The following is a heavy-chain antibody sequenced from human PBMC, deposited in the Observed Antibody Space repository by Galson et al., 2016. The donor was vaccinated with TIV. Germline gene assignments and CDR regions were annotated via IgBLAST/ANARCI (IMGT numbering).Heavy chain of an antibody. CDR3: ATVAWFPGLSLAN. D-gene: IGHD2/OR15-2a*01. V-gene: IGHV1-24*01. J-gene: IGHJ4*02. CDR1: GNSLDELV. CDR2: YDPEVFKT. Sequence: SVKVSCKVSGNSLDELVIHWVRQAPGKGLEWMGGYDPEVFKTVYAPRFQGRVTMNADTDRDTAYMELGSLRIDDTAVYYCATVAWFPGLSLANWGQGTLVSVSS.